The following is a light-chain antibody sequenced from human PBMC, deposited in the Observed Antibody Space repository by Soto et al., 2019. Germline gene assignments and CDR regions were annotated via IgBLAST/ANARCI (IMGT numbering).Light chain of an antibody. CDR2: AAS. J-gene: IGKJ4*01. Sequence: EIVMTQSPATLSVSPGETATLSCRASQSVGSAVAWYQHKPGPAPRLVIVAASIRATGVPGRFSGAGSGTEFTLTISSLQSEDFAVYYCQQYKNWPPLTFGGGTTVEIK. CDR1: QSVGSA. CDR3: QQYKNWPPLT. V-gene: IGKV3-15*01.